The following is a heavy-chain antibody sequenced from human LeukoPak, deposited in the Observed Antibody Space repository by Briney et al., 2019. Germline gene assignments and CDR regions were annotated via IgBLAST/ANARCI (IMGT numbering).Heavy chain of an antibody. D-gene: IGHD2-2*01. CDR2: IYYSGST. Sequence: PSETLSLTCTVSGGSISSSSYYWGWIRQPPGKGLEWIGSIYYSGSTYYNPSLKSRVTISVDTSKNQFSLKLSSVTAADTAVYYCARDPASVVPAAGFDPWGQGTLVTVSS. V-gene: IGHV4-39*07. J-gene: IGHJ5*02. CDR3: ARDPASVVPAAGFDP. CDR1: GGSISSSSYY.